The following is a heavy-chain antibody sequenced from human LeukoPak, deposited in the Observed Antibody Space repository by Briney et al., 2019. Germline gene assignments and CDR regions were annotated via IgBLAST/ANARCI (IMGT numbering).Heavy chain of an antibody. J-gene: IGHJ5*02. Sequence: SETLSLTCTVSGGSMGTYSWCWIRQPPGKGLEWIGFKAYSGGTNYNPSLKSRVTISVDTSKGQISLNPKSVTAADTAVYYCVRDGGEWLPDLWGQGTLVTVSS. CDR3: VRDGGEWLPDL. CDR1: GGSMGTYS. CDR2: KAYSGGT. D-gene: IGHD3-3*01. V-gene: IGHV4-59*01.